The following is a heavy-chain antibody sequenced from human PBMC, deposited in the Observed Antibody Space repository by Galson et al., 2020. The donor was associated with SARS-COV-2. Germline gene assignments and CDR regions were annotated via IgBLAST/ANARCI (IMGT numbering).Heavy chain of an antibody. CDR1: GYTFTSYY. CDR2: INPNSGGT. D-gene: IGHD6-19*01. J-gene: IGHJ5*02. Sequence: ASVKVSCKASGYTFTSYYMHWVRQAPGQGLEWMGWINPNSGGTNYAQKFKGRVTMNRDTSISTAYMELSRLRSDDTAVYYCARESPSIGGAVAGTRFGPGPGGNWFDPWGQGTLVTVSS. V-gene: IGHV1-2*02. CDR3: ARESPSIGGAVAGTRFGPGPGGNWFDP.